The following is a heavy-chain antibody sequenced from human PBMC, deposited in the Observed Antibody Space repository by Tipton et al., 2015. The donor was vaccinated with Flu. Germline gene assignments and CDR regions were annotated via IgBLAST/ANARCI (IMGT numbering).Heavy chain of an antibody. CDR1: GFTVSNNY. CDR3: AKHCSGGLCYNSYAMDV. Sequence: SLRLSCAASGFTVSNNYMNWARQAPGKGLEWVSLIYSGGSTYYADSVKGRFTISRDNSKNTLYLQMSSLSAEDTAVYYCAKHCSGGLCYNSYAMDVWGQGTSVTVSS. D-gene: IGHD2-8*02. J-gene: IGHJ6*02. V-gene: IGHV3-53*01. CDR2: IYSGGST.